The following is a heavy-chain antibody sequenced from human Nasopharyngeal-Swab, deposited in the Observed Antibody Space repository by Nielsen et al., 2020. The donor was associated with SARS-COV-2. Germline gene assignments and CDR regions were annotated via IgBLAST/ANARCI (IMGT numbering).Heavy chain of an antibody. Sequence: GSLRLSCTVSGDSISRSDDYWGWIRQTPGKGLEWIVSTYRSGSGSAYYNPSLKSRVTISIVPSKNMFSLNLKSVTAADTAVYYCARIIRRRGWYSHVDYWGQGTLVTVSS. D-gene: IGHD6-19*01. J-gene: IGHJ4*02. CDR3: ARIIRRRGWYSHVDY. CDR2: TYRSGSGSA. V-gene: IGHV4-39*07. CDR1: GDSISRSDDY.